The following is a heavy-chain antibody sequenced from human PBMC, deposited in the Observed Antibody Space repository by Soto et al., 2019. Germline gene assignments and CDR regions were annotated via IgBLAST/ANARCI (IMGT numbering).Heavy chain of an antibody. CDR2: ISGSGGST. V-gene: IGHV3-23*01. Sequence: GGSLRLSCAASGFTFSSYAMSWVRQAPGKGLEWVSAISGSGGSTYYADSVKGRFTISRDNSKNTLYLQMNSLRAEDTAVYYCAKDPRYSSSTYLDYWGQGTLVTVSS. CDR3: AKDPRYSSSTYLDY. CDR1: GFTFSSYA. J-gene: IGHJ4*02. D-gene: IGHD6-6*01.